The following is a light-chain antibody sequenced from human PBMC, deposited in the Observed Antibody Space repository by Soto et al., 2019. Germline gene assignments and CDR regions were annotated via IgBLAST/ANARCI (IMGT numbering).Light chain of an antibody. CDR1: SSNIGRTS. Sequence: QSVLTQPPLASGTPGQRVTISCSGSSSNIGRTSVYWYQHLPGTAPKLLIYTNSQRPSGVPDRFSGSKSGTSASLVISGLRSEDEADYYCAAWDDSLSGVVFGGGTKLTVL. CDR3: AAWDDSLSGVV. CDR2: TNS. V-gene: IGLV1-47*02. J-gene: IGLJ2*01.